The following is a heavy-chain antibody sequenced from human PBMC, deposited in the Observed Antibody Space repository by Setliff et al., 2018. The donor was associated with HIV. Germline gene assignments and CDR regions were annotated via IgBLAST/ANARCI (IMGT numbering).Heavy chain of an antibody. D-gene: IGHD5-12*01. CDR1: GFTFSDYY. V-gene: IGHV3-11*04. CDR2: ISRDGNTI. Sequence: PGGSLRLSCAASGFTFSDYYMSWLRQAPGKGLEWVSYISRDGNTIYYTDSVKGRFTISRDNSKNTLYLQMNSLGADDRAVYYCSKVRLMFLDDAFDIWGQGTMVTVSS. J-gene: IGHJ3*02. CDR3: SKVRLMFLDDAFDI.